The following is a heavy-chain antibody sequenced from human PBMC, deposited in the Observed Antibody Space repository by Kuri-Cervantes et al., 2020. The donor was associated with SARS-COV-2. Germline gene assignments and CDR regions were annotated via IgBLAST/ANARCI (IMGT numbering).Heavy chain of an antibody. J-gene: IGHJ5*02. D-gene: IGHD6-6*01. CDR2: ISSSSSYI. V-gene: IGHV3-21*01. Sequence: GESLKISCAASGFTFSSYSMNWVRQAPGKGLAWVSSISSSSSYIYYADSVKGRFTISRDNAKNSLYLQMNSLRAEDTAVYYCARARTIAAHPENWFDPWGQGTLVTVSS. CDR3: ARARTIAAHPENWFDP. CDR1: GFTFSSYS.